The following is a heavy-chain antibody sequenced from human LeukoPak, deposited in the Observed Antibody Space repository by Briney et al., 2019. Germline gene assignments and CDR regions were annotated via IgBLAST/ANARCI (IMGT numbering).Heavy chain of an antibody. CDR3: AREGDYGDYVAY. CDR2: IDCNTGTT. D-gene: IGHD4-17*01. V-gene: IGHV1-2*02. Sequence: GASVKVSCKASGYPFTGSYLHWVRQAPGQGLERMGWIDCNTGTTHYEEKFEARVTMTRDTSISTVYIEVSGLIFDDTAVYFCAREGDYGDYVAYWGQGTLVTVSS. CDR1: GYPFTGSY. J-gene: IGHJ4*02.